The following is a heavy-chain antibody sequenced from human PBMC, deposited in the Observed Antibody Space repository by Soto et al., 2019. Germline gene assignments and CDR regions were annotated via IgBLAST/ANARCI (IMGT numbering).Heavy chain of an antibody. CDR1: GVTFNKYT. V-gene: IGHV1-69*17. J-gene: IGHJ4*02. CDR2: IIPIFDIP. D-gene: IGHD1-26*01. Sequence: QGQLVQSGAEVKKPGSSVRVSCKASGVTFNKYTVSWVRQVPGQGLEWMGGIIPIFDIPTYAQKFQGRLTITSDKSTSTAYMDLSSLTSEDTAFYYCAISEKWGPQDYWGRGTLVTVSS. CDR3: AISEKWGPQDY.